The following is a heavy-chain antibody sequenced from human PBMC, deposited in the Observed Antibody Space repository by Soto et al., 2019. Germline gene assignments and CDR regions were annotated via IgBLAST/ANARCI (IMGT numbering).Heavy chain of an antibody. CDR3: ARVRRSSGYYYGY. D-gene: IGHD3-22*01. V-gene: IGHV1-2*02. J-gene: IGHJ4*02. CDR2: INPNSGGT. Sequence: GASVKVSCKASGYTFSDYYIHWVRQAPGQGLEWMGWINPNSGGTKYAPKFQGGVTMTRDTSTSTVYMELSSLRSEDTAVYYCARVRRSSGYYYGYWGQGTPVTVSS. CDR1: GYTFSDYY.